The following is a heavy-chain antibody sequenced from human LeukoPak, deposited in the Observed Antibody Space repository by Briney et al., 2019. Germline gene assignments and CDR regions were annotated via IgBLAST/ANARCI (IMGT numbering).Heavy chain of an antibody. Sequence: PGGSLRLSCAASGFTFSDYYMSWIRQAPGKGLEWVSYISSSGSTIYYADSVKGRFTISRDNAKNSLYLQMNSLRAEDTAVYYCARDRRYQLPHNWFDPWGQGTLVTVSS. D-gene: IGHD2-2*01. CDR3: ARDRRYQLPHNWFDP. CDR2: ISSSGSTI. V-gene: IGHV3-11*01. CDR1: GFTFSDYY. J-gene: IGHJ5*02.